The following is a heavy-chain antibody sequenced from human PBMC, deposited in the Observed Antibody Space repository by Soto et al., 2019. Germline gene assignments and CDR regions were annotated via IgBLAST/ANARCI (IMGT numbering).Heavy chain of an antibody. CDR1: RDTFTSYY. CDR3: ARSSGGNFGIIIEGTNWCSP. D-gene: IGHD1-26*01. V-gene: IGHV1-46*01. Sequence: ASVKVSCKAPRDTFTSYYINWVRQAPGQGLEWMGVINPHGGRTAYAQKFKGRVTLTRDTSASTVYMEVSSLTSEDTAMYYCARSSGGNFGIIIEGTNWCSPWGQGTLFTVSS. J-gene: IGHJ5*02. CDR2: INPHGGRT.